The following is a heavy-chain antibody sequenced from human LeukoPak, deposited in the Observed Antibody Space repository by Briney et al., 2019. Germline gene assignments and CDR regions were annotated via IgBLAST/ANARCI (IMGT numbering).Heavy chain of an antibody. CDR1: GFTFSGYA. D-gene: IGHD2-2*01. V-gene: IGHV3-30*04. CDR2: ISYDGSNK. CDR3: ARHYCRSISCYLYEGIDV. Sequence: GGSLRLSCAASGFTFSGYAMHWVRQAPGKGLEWVAVISYDGSNKYYADSRFTISRDNSKNTLYLQTNSLRVEDTAVYYCARHYCRSISCYLYEGIDVWGQGTTVTVSS. J-gene: IGHJ6*02.